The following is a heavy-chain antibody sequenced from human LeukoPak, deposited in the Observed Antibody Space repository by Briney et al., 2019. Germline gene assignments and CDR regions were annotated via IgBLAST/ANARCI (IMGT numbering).Heavy chain of an antibody. CDR1: GGSFSGYY. J-gene: IGHJ4*02. Sequence: KPSETLSLTCAVYGGSFSGYYWSWIRQPPGKGLEWIGEINHSGSTNYNPSLKSRVTISVDTSKNQFSLKLSSVTAADTAVYYCARASVYCSSTSCYTYDYWGQGTLVTVSS. CDR2: INHSGST. D-gene: IGHD2-2*02. CDR3: ARASVYCSSTSCYTYDY. V-gene: IGHV4-34*01.